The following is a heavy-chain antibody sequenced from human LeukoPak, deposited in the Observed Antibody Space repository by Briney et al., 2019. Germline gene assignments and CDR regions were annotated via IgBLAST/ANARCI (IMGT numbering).Heavy chain of an antibody. Sequence: SETLSLTCAVSGGSISSYYWSWIRQPPGKGLEWIGYNYYSGSTNYNPSLKSRVTISVDTSKNQFSLKLSSVTAADTAVYYCARGMTAAAGGFDPWGQGTLVTVSS. CDR1: GGSISSYY. CDR3: ARGMTAAAGGFDP. V-gene: IGHV4-59*01. J-gene: IGHJ5*02. D-gene: IGHD6-13*01. CDR2: NYYSGST.